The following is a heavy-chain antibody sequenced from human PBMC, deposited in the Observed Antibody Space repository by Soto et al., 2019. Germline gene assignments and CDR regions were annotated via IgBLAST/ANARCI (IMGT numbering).Heavy chain of an antibody. J-gene: IGHJ4*02. D-gene: IGHD3-22*01. V-gene: IGHV3-30-3*01. Sequence: QVQLVESGGGVVQPGRSLRLSCAASGFTFSSYAMHWVRQAPGKGLEWVAVISYDGSNKYYADSVKGRFTISRDNSKNTLYLQMNSLRAEDTAVYYCAADSSSYYPTDYWGQGTLVTVSS. CDR1: GFTFSSYA. CDR2: ISYDGSNK. CDR3: AADSSSYYPTDY.